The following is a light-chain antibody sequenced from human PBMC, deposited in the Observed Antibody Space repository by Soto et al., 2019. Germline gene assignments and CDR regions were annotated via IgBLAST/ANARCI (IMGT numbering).Light chain of an antibody. CDR2: GAS. V-gene: IGKV1-9*01. CDR1: QGISSS. CDR3: QQLDSYPRT. J-gene: IGKJ3*01. Sequence: IQLTQCPSSLSASVVYRVTIACRASQGISSSLAWYQQKPGKAPKLLIFGASTLQSGVPSRFSGSGSGTDFTLTISSLQPEDFATYYCQQLDSYPRTFGPGTKVDIK.